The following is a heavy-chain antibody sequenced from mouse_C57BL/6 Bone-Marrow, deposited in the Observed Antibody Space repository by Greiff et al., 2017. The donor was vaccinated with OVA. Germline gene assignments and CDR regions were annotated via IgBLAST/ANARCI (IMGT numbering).Heavy chain of an antibody. D-gene: IGHD4-1*01. CDR1: GYAFTNYL. J-gene: IGHJ2*01. V-gene: IGHV1-54*01. Sequence: QVQLQQSGAELVRPGTSVKVSCKASGYAFTNYLIEWVKQRPGQGLEWIGVINPGSGGTNYNEKFKGKATLTADKSSSTAYMQLSSLTSEDSAVYFCAREGGLGHWGQGTTLTVSS. CDR3: AREGGLGH. CDR2: INPGSGGT.